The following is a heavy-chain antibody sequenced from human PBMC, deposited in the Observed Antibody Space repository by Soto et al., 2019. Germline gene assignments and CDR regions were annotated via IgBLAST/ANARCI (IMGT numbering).Heavy chain of an antibody. CDR2: IKRDGSER. CDR1: TFIFSTYW. D-gene: IGHD1-20*01. J-gene: IGHJ4*02. V-gene: IGHV3-7*01. CDR3: VGDGNNWNDFDY. Sequence: EVQLVESGGGLVQPGGSLRLSCAAPTFIFSTYWMTWVRQAPGKGLEWVANIKRDGSERHYADSVKGRFTMSRDIGKNSLYLQMNSLRVEDTAVYYSVGDGNNWNDFDYWGQGTLVTVSS.